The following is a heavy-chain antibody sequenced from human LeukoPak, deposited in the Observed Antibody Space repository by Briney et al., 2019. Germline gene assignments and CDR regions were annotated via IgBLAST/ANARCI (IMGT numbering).Heavy chain of an antibody. Sequence: GGSLRLSCAASGFTVSSNYMSWVRQAPGKGLEWVAFIRYDGSNKYYADSVKGRFTISRDNSKNTLYLQMNSLRAEDTAVYYCAKDPSYYYGSGSYPDYWGQGTLVTVSS. D-gene: IGHD3-10*01. J-gene: IGHJ4*02. CDR3: AKDPSYYYGSGSYPDY. CDR1: GFTVSSNY. CDR2: IRYDGSNK. V-gene: IGHV3-30*02.